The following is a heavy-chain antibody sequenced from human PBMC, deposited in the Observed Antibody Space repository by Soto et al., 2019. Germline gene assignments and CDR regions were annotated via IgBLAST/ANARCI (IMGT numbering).Heavy chain of an antibody. V-gene: IGHV4-34*01. CDR2: INQGGTT. Sequence: SETLSLTCAVYGGSFIGHYCIFIRHPPWKGLEWIVEINQGGTTNYNPSLKSRVTMSVDTSKNQFSLKLSSVTAADTAVYYCARGVTGYSSSWYAYWGQGTLVTVSS. D-gene: IGHD6-13*01. CDR3: ARGVTGYSSSWYAY. J-gene: IGHJ4*02. CDR1: GGSFIGHY.